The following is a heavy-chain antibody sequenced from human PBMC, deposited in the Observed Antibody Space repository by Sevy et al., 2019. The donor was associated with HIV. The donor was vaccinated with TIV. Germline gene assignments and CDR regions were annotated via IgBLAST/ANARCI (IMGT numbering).Heavy chain of an antibody. Sequence: ASVKVSCKASGGTFSSYDSNWVRQAPGQGLERMGQIIPIFGTSSYAHNFQGRVTITADESTSTAYMDLSSLRSEDTAVYYCARGGGAVDHGMDVWGQGTTVTVSS. V-gene: IGHV1-69*13. CDR2: IIPIFGTS. J-gene: IGHJ6*02. CDR3: ARGGGAVDHGMDV. CDR1: GGTFSSYD. D-gene: IGHD2-21*01.